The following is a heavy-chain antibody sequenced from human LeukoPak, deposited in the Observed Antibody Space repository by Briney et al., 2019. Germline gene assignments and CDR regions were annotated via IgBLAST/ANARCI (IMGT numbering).Heavy chain of an antibody. Sequence: GESLQISCKTSGYNFLIYWIGWVRQLPGKGLEWMGIIYPAQSDTTYSPSFQGQVTISADKSTGIAYLQWSSLKASDSAIYYCARGKTWFDHWGQGTQVTVSS. CDR2: IYPAQSDT. J-gene: IGHJ5*02. V-gene: IGHV5-51*01. CDR1: GYNFLIYW. CDR3: ARGKTWFDH.